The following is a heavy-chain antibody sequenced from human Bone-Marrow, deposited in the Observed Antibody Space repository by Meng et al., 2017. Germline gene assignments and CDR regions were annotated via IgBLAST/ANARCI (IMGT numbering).Heavy chain of an antibody. J-gene: IGHJ6*02. V-gene: IGHV7-4-1*02. CDR3: ARDIVPAARGYYYYYYGMDV. D-gene: IGHD2-2*01. CDR2: INTNTGNP. Sequence: ASVKVSCKASGYTFTSYAMNWVRQAPGQGLEWMGWINTNTGNPTYAQGFTGRFVFSLDTSVSTAYLQISSLKSEDTAVYYCARDIVPAARGYYYYYYGMDVWGQGTTVTVSS. CDR1: GYTFTSYA.